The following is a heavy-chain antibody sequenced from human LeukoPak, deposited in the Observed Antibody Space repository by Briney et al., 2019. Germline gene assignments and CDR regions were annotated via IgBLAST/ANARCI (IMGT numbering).Heavy chain of an antibody. CDR2: IYYSGIT. D-gene: IGHD2-15*01. CDR3: ARADETFNCSGGSCYLERNAFDI. Sequence: PSETLSLTCTVSGGSISSYYWSWIRQPPGKGLEWIGYIYYSGITNYNPSLKSRVTISVDTSKNQFSLKLSSVTAADTAVYYCARADETFNCSGGSCYLERNAFDIWGQGTMVTVSS. V-gene: IGHV4-59*01. CDR1: GGSISSYY. J-gene: IGHJ3*02.